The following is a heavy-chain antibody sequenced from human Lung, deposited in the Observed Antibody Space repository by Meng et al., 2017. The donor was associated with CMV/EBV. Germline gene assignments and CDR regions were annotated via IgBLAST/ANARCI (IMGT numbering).Heavy chain of an antibody. V-gene: IGHV3-21*01. J-gene: IGHJ4*02. CDR2: ISSSSIHI. CDR3: ARGRGYCSSTNCYQNFDY. D-gene: IGHD2-2*01. CDR1: GFIFSDYS. Sequence: GGSLKIPCTASGFIFSDYSMSWVRQAPGKGLEWVSSISSSSIHIYYADSTKGRFTISRDNAKKSLYLQMNSLRAEDTAVYYCARGRGYCSSTNCYQNFDYWGQGXLVTVSS.